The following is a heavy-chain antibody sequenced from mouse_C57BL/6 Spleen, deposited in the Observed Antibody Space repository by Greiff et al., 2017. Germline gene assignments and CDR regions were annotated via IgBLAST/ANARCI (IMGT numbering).Heavy chain of an antibody. CDR2: IYPRSGNT. CDR1: GYTFTSYG. D-gene: IGHD2-1*01. Sequence: VQLQESGAELARPGASVKLSCKASGYTFTSYGISWVKQRTGQGLEWIGEIYPRSGNTYYNEKFKGKATLTADKSSSTAYMELRSLTSEDSAVYFCAPYGNYAWFAYWGQGTLVTVSA. J-gene: IGHJ3*01. V-gene: IGHV1-81*01. CDR3: APYGNYAWFAY.